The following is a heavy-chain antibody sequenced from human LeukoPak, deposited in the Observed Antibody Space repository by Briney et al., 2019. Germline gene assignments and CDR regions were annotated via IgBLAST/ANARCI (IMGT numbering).Heavy chain of an antibody. CDR1: GFTFTSHW. J-gene: IGHJ4*02. D-gene: IGHD5-12*01. Sequence: GGSLRLSCAASGFTFTSHWMHWVRQAPGKELVWVSRINIDGSSTNYADSVKGRFTISRDNAKNTLYLQMSSLRAEDSALYYCARDRGPNILANVVDYWGQGALVTVSS. V-gene: IGHV3-74*01. CDR2: INIDGSST. CDR3: ARDRGPNILANVVDY.